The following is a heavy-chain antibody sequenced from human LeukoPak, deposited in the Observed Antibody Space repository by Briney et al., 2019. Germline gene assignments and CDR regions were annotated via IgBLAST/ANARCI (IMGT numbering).Heavy chain of an antibody. Sequence: GGSLRLSCAVPGFTFSIYWMSWVRQAPGKGLEWVANINQDGSEKYYVDSVKGRFTISRDNAKNSLYLQMNSMRAEDTAVYYCAREVPAGIEDYWGQGTLVTVSS. D-gene: IGHD2/OR15-2a*01. CDR2: INQDGSEK. J-gene: IGHJ4*02. CDR3: AREVPAGIEDY. V-gene: IGHV3-7*01. CDR1: GFTFSIYW.